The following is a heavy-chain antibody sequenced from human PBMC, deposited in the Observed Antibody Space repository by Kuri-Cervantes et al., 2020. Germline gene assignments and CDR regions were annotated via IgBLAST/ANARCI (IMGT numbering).Heavy chain of an antibody. CDR1: GGSFSGYY. CDR3: ARGFWLLVLDY. V-gene: IGHV4-34*01. Sequence: ESLKISCAAYGGSFSGYYWSWIRQPPGKGLEWIGEVNHSGSTNYNPSLKSRVTISVDTSKNQFSLKLSSVTAADTAVYYCARGFWLLVLDYWGQGTLVTVSS. CDR2: VNHSGST. D-gene: IGHD3-22*01. J-gene: IGHJ4*02.